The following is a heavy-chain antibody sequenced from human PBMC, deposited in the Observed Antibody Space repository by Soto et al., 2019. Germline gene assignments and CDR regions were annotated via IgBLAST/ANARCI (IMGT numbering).Heavy chain of an antibody. V-gene: IGHV4-30-2*01. D-gene: IGHD1-26*01. CDR1: GGSISSGGYS. J-gene: IGHJ4*02. CDR3: AAGGGPPRYY. Sequence: QLQLQESGSGLVKPSQTLSLTCAVSGGSISSGGYSWRWIRQPPGKGLEWIGYIYHSGSTYYNPYLKGRVTISVDRSKNQVSLKLSSVTAADTAVYYCAAGGGPPRYYWGQGTLVTVSS. CDR2: IYHSGST.